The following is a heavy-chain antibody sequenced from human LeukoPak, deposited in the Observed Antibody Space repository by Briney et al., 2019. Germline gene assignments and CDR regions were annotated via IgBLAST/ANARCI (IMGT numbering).Heavy chain of an antibody. V-gene: IGHV3-48*04. CDR2: ISSSSSSI. Sequence: GGSLRLSCAASRFTFSSYSMNWVRQAPGKGLEWVSYISSSSSSIYYADSVKGRFTISRDNAKNSLYLQMNSLRAEDTAVYYCARTAYYGDLLFDYWGQGTLVTVSS. J-gene: IGHJ4*02. CDR1: RFTFSSYS. CDR3: ARTAYYGDLLFDY. D-gene: IGHD4-17*01.